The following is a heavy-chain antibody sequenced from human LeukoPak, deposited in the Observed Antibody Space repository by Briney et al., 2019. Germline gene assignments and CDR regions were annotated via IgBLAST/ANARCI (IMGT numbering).Heavy chain of an antibody. D-gene: IGHD3-9*01. CDR1: GFNFTNAW. CDR3: TTAGDYDILTGYPIDY. Sequence: GGSLRLSCIISGFNFTNAWMSWVRQTPGEALELVGRIKSKADDGTTDYAAPVKGRFTISRDDSKNTLYLQMNSLKPEDTAVYYCTTAGDYDILTGYPIDYWGQGTLVTVSS. V-gene: IGHV3-15*01. CDR2: IKSKADDGTT. J-gene: IGHJ4*02.